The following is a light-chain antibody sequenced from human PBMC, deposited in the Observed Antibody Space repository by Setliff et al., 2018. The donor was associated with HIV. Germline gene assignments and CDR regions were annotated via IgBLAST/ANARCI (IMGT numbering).Light chain of an antibody. CDR3: QAWDRTSYV. CDR1: SSDIGTYNY. J-gene: IGLJ1*01. Sequence: QSALTQPRSVSGSPGQSVTFSCTGSSSDIGTYNYVSWYQQQPGKAPRLIISDVGRRPSGIPERFSGSNSGNTATLTISGTQAMDEADYYCQAWDRTSYVFGTGTKVTVL. CDR2: DVG. V-gene: IGLV2-11*01.